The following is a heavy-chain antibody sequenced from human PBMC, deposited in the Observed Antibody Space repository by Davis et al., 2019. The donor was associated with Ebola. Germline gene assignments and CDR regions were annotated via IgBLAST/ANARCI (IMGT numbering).Heavy chain of an antibody. D-gene: IGHD2-2*01. CDR1: GFTFSSYS. CDR3: ARDPGLYCSSTSCYEGRDAFDI. Sequence: PGGSLRLSCAASGFTFSSYSMNWVCQAPGKGLERVSYISSSSSTIYYADSVKGRFTISRDNAKNSLYLQMNSLRDEDTAVYYCARDPGLYCSSTSCYEGRDAFDIWGQGTMVTVSS. V-gene: IGHV3-48*02. J-gene: IGHJ3*02. CDR2: ISSSSSTI.